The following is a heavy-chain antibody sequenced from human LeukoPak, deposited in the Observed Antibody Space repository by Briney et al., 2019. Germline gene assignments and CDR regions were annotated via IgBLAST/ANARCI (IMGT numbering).Heavy chain of an antibody. CDR1: GSTFTVYY. V-gene: IGHV1-2*02. D-gene: IGHD3-9*01. CDR2: INPNSGGT. J-gene: IGHJ4*02. CDR3: ARGSYFDWLPHVY. Sequence: ASVTVSCKASGSTFTVYYMHWVRQAPAQGLEWMGWINPNSGGTNYAQKSHGRVTMTRDTSISTAYMELSRLRSDDTAVYYCARGSYFDWLPHVYWGQGTLVTVSS.